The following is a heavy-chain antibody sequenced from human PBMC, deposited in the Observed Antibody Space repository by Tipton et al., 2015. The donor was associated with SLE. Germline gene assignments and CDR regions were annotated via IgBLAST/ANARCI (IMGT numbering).Heavy chain of an antibody. J-gene: IGHJ5*02. CDR3: ARYTSTWLET. CDR1: GGSITNHY. V-gene: IGHV4-59*11. D-gene: IGHD1-14*01. CDR2: MYYSGSA. Sequence: TLSLTCTVSGGSITNHYWNWIRQPPGKGLEWIGYMYYSGSAHYNPSLRNRVTMSLDTSKNQFSLKLSSVTAADTALYYCARYTSTWLETWGLGTLVTVSS.